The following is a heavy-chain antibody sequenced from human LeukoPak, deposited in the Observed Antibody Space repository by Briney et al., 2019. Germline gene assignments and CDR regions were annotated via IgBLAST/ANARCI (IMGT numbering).Heavy chain of an antibody. CDR3: ARVELATVTTSPFDY. V-gene: IGHV1-46*01. Sequence: ASVKVSCTASGYTFTSYYMHWVRQAPGQGLEWMGIINPSGGSTIYAQKFQGRVTMTRDTSTSTVYMELSSLRSEDTAVDYCARVELATVTTSPFDYWGQGTLVTVSS. CDR2: INPSGGST. J-gene: IGHJ4*02. CDR1: GYTFTSYY. D-gene: IGHD4-17*01.